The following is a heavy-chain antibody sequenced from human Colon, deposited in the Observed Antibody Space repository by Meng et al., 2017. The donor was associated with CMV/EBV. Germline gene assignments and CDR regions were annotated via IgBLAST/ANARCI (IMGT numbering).Heavy chain of an antibody. CDR2: VKANAEGGTL. D-gene: IGHD3-10*01. CDR1: GFTFSNTL. J-gene: IGHJ4*02. V-gene: IGHV3-15*01. Sequence: CAASGFTFSNTLMNCVRQAPGKGLEWVGRVKANAEGGTLDYAALVEGRFTISRDDSRTTLFLHMNSLKTEDTAVYYCATGTGKTDFDYWGQGTLVTVSS. CDR3: ATGTGKTDFDY.